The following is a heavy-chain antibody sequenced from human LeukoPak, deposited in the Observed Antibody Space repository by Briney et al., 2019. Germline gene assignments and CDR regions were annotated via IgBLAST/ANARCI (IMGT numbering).Heavy chain of an antibody. CDR3: ARVSAEVSHYYDSSGYYRT. J-gene: IGHJ5*02. CDR1: GGTFSSYA. CDR2: IIPIFGTA. Sequence: GSSVKVSCKASGGTFSSYAISWVRQAPGQGLEWKGGIIPIFGTANYAQKFQGRVTITADESTSTAYMELSSLRSEDTAVYYCARVSAEVSHYYDSSGYYRTWGQGTLVTVSS. V-gene: IGHV1-69*01. D-gene: IGHD3-22*01.